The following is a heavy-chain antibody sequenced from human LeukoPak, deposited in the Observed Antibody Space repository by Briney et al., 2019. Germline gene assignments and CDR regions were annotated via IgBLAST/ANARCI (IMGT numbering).Heavy chain of an antibody. J-gene: IGHJ4*02. CDR1: SDSISSSSNY. V-gene: IGHV4-39*01. CDR3: ARHEEEDGYNAKTIDY. CDR2: IYYSGHT. D-gene: IGHD5-24*01. Sequence: PSETLSLTCTVSSDSISSSSNYWAWVRQSPGKGLEWIGAIYYSGHTYYNPSLKSRITMSVDTSKNQFSLKVSYVTAADTAVYYCARHEEEDGYNAKTIDYWGQGTLVTVSS.